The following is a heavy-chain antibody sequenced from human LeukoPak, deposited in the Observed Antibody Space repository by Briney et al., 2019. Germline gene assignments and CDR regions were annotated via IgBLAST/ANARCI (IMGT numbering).Heavy chain of an antibody. CDR3: ARDRPSPLFDY. CDR1: GFTFSSYG. D-gene: IGHD2-2*01. CDR2: ISYDGSNK. V-gene: IGHV3-30*03. J-gene: IGHJ4*02. Sequence: GGSLRLSCAASGFTFSSYGMHWVRQAPGKGLEWVAVISYDGSNKYYADPVKGRFTISRDNSKNTLYLQMNSLRAEDTAVYYCARDRPSPLFDYWGQGTLVTVSS.